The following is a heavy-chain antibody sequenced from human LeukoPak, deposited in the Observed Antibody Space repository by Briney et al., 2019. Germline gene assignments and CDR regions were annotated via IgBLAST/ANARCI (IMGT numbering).Heavy chain of an antibody. CDR1: GGSISSYY. J-gene: IGHJ4*02. CDR2: IYYSGST. CDR3: ARGPGTNIDY. V-gene: IGHV4-59*01. D-gene: IGHD3-10*01. Sequence: SETLSLTCTVSGGSISSYYWSWIRQPPGKGLEWIGYIYYSGSTNYNPSLKSRVTISVDTSKNQFSLKLSSVTAADTAVYYCARGPGTNIDYWGQGTLVTVSS.